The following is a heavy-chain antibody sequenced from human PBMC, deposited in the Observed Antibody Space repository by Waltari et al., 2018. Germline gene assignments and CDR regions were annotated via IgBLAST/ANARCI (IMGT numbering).Heavy chain of an antibody. CDR2: INPNSGGT. V-gene: IGHV1-2*06. CDR3: ARGVIVLDYYGSGSYYPTDY. CDR1: GYTFTGYY. Sequence: QVQLVQSGAAVKKPGASVKVSCKASGYTFTGYYMHWVRQAPGQGLEWMGRINPNSGGTNYAQKFQGRVTMTRDTSISTAYMELSRLRSDDTAVYYCARGVIVLDYYGSGSYYPTDYWGQGTLVTVSS. D-gene: IGHD3-10*01. J-gene: IGHJ4*02.